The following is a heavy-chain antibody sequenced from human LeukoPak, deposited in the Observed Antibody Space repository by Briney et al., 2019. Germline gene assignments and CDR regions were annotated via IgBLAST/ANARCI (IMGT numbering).Heavy chain of an antibody. CDR1: GFTFSSYA. Sequence: GGSLRLSCAASGFTFSSYAMRWVRQAPGKGLEWVSAISGSGGSTYYADYVKGRFTISRDNSKNTLYLQMNSLRAEGTAVYYCAKDQYCSGGSCANWDYWGQGTLVTVSS. CDR3: AKDQYCSGGSCANWDY. V-gene: IGHV3-23*01. CDR2: ISGSGGST. J-gene: IGHJ4*02. D-gene: IGHD2-15*01.